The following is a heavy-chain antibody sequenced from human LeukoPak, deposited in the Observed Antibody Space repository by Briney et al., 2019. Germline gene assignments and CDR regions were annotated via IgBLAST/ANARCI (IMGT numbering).Heavy chain of an antibody. D-gene: IGHD3-10*01. V-gene: IGHV3-21*04. Sequence: GGSLRLSCAASGFTFSSYSMNWVRQAPGKGLEWVSSISSSSSYIYYADSVKGQFTISRDNAKNSLYLQMNSLSAEDTAVYYCAKDRGSYMGPSYFDYWGQGTLVTVSS. J-gene: IGHJ4*02. CDR2: ISSSSSYI. CDR3: AKDRGSYMGPSYFDY. CDR1: GFTFSSYS.